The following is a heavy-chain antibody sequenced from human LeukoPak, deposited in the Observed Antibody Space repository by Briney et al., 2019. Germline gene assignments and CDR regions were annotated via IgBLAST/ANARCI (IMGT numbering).Heavy chain of an antibody. D-gene: IGHD3-10*01. CDR2: ISGSGGST. CDR1: GFTFSSYA. V-gene: IGHV3-23*01. Sequence: TGGSLRLSCAASGFTFSSYAMSWVRQAPGKGLEWVSAISGSGGSTYYADSVKGRFTISRDNSKNTLYLQMNSLRAEDTAVYYCAKNTYYGSGTRPDYWGQGTLVTVSS. CDR3: AKNTYYGSGTRPDY. J-gene: IGHJ4*02.